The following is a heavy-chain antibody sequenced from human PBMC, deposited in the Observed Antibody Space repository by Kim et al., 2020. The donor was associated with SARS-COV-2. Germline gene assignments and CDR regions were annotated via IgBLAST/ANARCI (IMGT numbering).Heavy chain of an antibody. D-gene: IGHD6-13*01. CDR2: ISYDENNK. CDR1: GFTFSNYV. J-gene: IGHJ4*02. Sequence: GRSLRLSCAASGFTFSNYVMHWVRQAPGKGLEWVAVISYDENNKYYADSVKGRFTISRDNSKNTLYLQMNSLRAEDTAVYSCAKGGYGNSWYPTDYWGPGTLVTVSS. V-gene: IGHV3-30*04. CDR3: AKGGYGNSWYPTDY.